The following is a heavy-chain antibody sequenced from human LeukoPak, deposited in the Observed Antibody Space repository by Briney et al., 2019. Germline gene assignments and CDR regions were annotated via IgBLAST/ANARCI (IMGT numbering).Heavy chain of an antibody. CDR2: INPSGDST. J-gene: IGHJ4*02. CDR1: GYTFTTFY. CDR3: AREGNLRISVAGTGYYFDY. Sequence: GASVKVSCKASGYTFTTFYIHWVRQAPGQGLEWMGMINPSGDSTIYARKFQGRVTMTRDTSTSTVYMELSSLRSEDTAVYYCAREGNLRISVAGTGYYFDYWGQGTLVTVSS. V-gene: IGHV1-46*01. D-gene: IGHD6-19*01.